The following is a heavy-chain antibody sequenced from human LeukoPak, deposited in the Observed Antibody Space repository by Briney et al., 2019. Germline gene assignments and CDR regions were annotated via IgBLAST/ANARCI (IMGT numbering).Heavy chain of an antibody. CDR3: AKDLQKGPVESFDY. CDR1: GFTFRSYA. Sequence: GGSLRLSCAASGFTFRSYAMSWVRQAPGKGLEWVSAISTSGRNTYYAASVKGRFTISRDNSKNTVYLQMNSLRAEDTAVYYCAKDLQKGPVESFDYWGQGTLVTVSS. D-gene: IGHD2-15*01. V-gene: IGHV3-23*01. CDR2: ISTSGRNT. J-gene: IGHJ4*02.